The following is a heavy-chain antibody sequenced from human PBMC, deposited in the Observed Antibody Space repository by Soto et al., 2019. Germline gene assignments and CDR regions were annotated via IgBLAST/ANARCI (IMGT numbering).Heavy chain of an antibody. J-gene: IGHJ2*01. D-gene: IGHD7-27*01. CDR1: GGSIDTSDYY. CDR2: IFHSGDT. V-gene: IGHV4-31*02. Sequence: PSETLSLTCTVSGGSIDTSDYYWSWLRQQPGKGLEWIGYIFHSGDTYYNPSLTGRLAFSVDTSKNQFSLRLTSVTVADTALYFCARHQRITRGWHFDLWGRGTLVTVSS. CDR3: ARHQRITRGWHFDL.